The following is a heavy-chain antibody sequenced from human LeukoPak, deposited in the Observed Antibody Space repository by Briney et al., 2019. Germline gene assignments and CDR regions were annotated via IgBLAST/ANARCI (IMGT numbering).Heavy chain of an antibody. D-gene: IGHD5-12*01. CDR2: IFHSGSS. J-gene: IGHJ4*02. CDR3: ALMRHDPGDDSYFFDN. CDR1: GGSISTNGHF. Sequence: PSQTLSLPCTVSGGSISTNGHFWSWIRQHPGKGLEWIGYIFHSGSSYYNPSLKSRVTLSAATSKNQFSLKLSSVTAADTAVYYCALMRHDPGDDSYFFDNWSQATLVTASS. V-gene: IGHV4-31*03.